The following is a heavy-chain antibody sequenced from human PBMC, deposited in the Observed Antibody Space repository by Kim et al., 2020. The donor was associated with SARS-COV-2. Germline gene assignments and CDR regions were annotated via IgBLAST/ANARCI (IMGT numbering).Heavy chain of an antibody. Sequence: GGSLRLSCAASGFTFSSYAMHWVRQAPGKGLEWVAVISYDGSNKYYADSVKGRFTISRDNSKNTLYLQMNSLRAEDTAVYYCARDPGGYYDSSGYYRGYYFDYWGQGTLVTVSS. CDR1: GFTFSSYA. CDR2: ISYDGSNK. V-gene: IGHV3-30*04. CDR3: ARDPGGYYDSSGYYRGYYFDY. J-gene: IGHJ4*02. D-gene: IGHD3-22*01.